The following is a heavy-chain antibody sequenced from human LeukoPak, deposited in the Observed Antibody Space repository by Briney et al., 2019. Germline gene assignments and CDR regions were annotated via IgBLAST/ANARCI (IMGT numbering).Heavy chain of an antibody. Sequence: GGSLRLSCAASGFTFSNAWMSGVRQAPGKGLEWVGRIKSKTDDGTTDYAAPVKGRFTISRDDSKNTLYLQMNSLKTEDTAVYYCTTDRLVVVPAEGLRGFRDYYYYYGMDVWGQGTTVTVSS. CDR1: GFTFSNAW. V-gene: IGHV3-15*01. D-gene: IGHD2-2*01. CDR3: TTDRLVVVPAEGLRGFRDYYYYYGMDV. CDR2: IKSKTDDGTT. J-gene: IGHJ6*02.